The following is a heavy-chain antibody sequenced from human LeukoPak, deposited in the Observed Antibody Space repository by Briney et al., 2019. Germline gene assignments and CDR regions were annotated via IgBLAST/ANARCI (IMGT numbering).Heavy chain of an antibody. D-gene: IGHD3-22*01. CDR3: ARVHYYDSSGYRPFDY. Sequence: PGGSLRLSCAASGFTFSSYWMSWVRQAPGKGLEWVANIKQDGSEKYYVDSVKGRLTISRDNAKNSLYLQMNSLRAEDTAVYYCARVHYYDSSGYRPFDYWGQGTLVTVSS. V-gene: IGHV3-7*01. J-gene: IGHJ4*02. CDR2: IKQDGSEK. CDR1: GFTFSSYW.